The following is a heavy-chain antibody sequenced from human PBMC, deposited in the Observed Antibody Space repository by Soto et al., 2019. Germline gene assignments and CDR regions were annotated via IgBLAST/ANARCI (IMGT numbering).Heavy chain of an antibody. Sequence: QLQLQESGSGLVKPSQTLSLTCAVSGGSISSGGYSWSWIRQPPGKGLEWIGYIYHSGSTYYNPSRTSRFTISLHRSKNQFSLKLRSVTAADTAVYYCARSNYYDSSGYYYDAFDIWGQGTMVTVSS. CDR1: GGSISSGGYS. CDR2: IYHSGST. D-gene: IGHD3-22*01. V-gene: IGHV4-30-2*01. J-gene: IGHJ3*02. CDR3: ARSNYYDSSGYYYDAFDI.